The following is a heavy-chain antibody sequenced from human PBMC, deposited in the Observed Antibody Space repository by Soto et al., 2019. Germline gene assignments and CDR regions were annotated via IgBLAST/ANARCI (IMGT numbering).Heavy chain of an antibody. CDR3: ARDGSNYEPTDY. D-gene: IGHD4-4*01. J-gene: IGHJ4*02. CDR2: INPNSGGT. CDR1: GYTLTGYY. Sequence: ASVKVSCKASGYTLTGYYMHWVRQAPGQGLEWMGWINPNSGGTNYAQKFQGRVTMTRDTSISTAYMELSRLRSDDTAVYYCARDGSNYEPTDYWGQGTLVTVSS. V-gene: IGHV1-2*02.